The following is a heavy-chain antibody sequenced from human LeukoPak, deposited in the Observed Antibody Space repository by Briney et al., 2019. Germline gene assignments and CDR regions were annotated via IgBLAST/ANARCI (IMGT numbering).Heavy chain of an antibody. Sequence: PGGSLRLSCAASGFIFSSYGMSWVRQAPGQGLEWVSAISGSVRSTYYADSVKGRFTISRDNSKNTLYLQMNSLRAEDTAVYYCAKDQAQDYYDSSGPFDYWGQGTLVTVSS. CDR2: ISGSVRST. CDR1: GFIFSSYG. D-gene: IGHD3-22*01. J-gene: IGHJ4*02. V-gene: IGHV3-23*01. CDR3: AKDQAQDYYDSSGPFDY.